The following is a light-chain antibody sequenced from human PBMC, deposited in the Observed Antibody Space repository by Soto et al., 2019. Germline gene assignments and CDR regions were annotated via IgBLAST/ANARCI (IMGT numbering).Light chain of an antibody. V-gene: IGLV2-14*01. CDR2: DVS. Sequence: QSVLTQPASVSGSPGQSITISCTGTSSDVGGYNYVSWYQQHPGKAPKLMIYDVSNRPSGVSNRFSGSKSGNTASLTISGLQALDEADYYCSSYTSSSTLLYVFGTGTKLTVL. J-gene: IGLJ1*01. CDR1: SSDVGGYNY. CDR3: SSYTSSSTLLYV.